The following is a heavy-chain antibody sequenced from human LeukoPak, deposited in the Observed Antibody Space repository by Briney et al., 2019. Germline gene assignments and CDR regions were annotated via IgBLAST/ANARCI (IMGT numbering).Heavy chain of an antibody. J-gene: IGHJ2*01. CDR3: ARDEAGYANWYFDL. D-gene: IGHD5-12*01. V-gene: IGHV3-30*02. CDR2: IRYDGSNK. Sequence: GGSLRVFCAASGFTFTSYGMHWVRQAPGKGLEWVAFIRYDGSNKYYADSVKGRFTISRDNSKNTLYLQMNSLRAEDTAVYYCARDEAGYANWYFDLWGRGTLVTVSS. CDR1: GFTFTSYG.